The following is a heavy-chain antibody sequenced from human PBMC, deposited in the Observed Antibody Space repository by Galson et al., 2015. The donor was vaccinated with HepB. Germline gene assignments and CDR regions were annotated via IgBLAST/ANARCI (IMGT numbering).Heavy chain of an antibody. V-gene: IGHV3-21*01. Sequence: SLRLSCAASGFTFSSYSMNWVRQAPGKGLEWVSSISSSSSYIYYADSVKGRFTISRDNAKNSLYLQMNSLRAEDTAVYYCARHPPKQDYYDSSGYFDYWGQGTLVTVSS. D-gene: IGHD3-22*01. CDR1: GFTFSSYS. CDR3: ARHPPKQDYYDSSGYFDY. J-gene: IGHJ4*02. CDR2: ISSSSSYI.